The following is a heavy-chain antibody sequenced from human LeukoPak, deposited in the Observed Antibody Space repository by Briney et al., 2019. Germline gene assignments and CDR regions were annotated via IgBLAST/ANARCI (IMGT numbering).Heavy chain of an antibody. J-gene: IGHJ4*02. CDR1: GYTFTSDG. V-gene: IGHV1-18*01. CDR2: ISAYNGNT. D-gene: IGHD5-12*01. Sequence: ASVKVSCKASGYTFTSDGISWVRQAPGQGLEWMGWISAYNGNTNYAQKLQGRVTMTTDTSTSTAYMELRSLRSDDPAVYYCARARGSGYDSGFDYWGQGTLVTVSS. CDR3: ARARGSGYDSGFDY.